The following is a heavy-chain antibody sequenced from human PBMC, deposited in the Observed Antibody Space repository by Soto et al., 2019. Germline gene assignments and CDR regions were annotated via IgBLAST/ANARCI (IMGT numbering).Heavy chain of an antibody. V-gene: IGHV3-33*01. J-gene: IGHJ4*02. CDR3: ARDSPTIWHQHLDY. D-gene: IGHD2-21*01. CDR1: GFIFSNYG. Sequence: QVQLVESGGGVVQPGRSLRLSCAASGFIFSNYGMHWVRQAPGKGLEWVTLMWYDGSYKYYADSVKGRFTVSRDNSKNPLYLQMNSLRAEDTAVYYCARDSPTIWHQHLDYWGQGSLVTVSS. CDR2: MWYDGSYK.